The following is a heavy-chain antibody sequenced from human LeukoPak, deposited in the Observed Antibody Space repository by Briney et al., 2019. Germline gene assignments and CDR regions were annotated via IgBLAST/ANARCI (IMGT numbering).Heavy chain of an antibody. D-gene: IGHD3-16*01. CDR2: FDPEDGET. CDR3: ATGPIGGLGIPSDY. CDR1: GYTLTELS. Sequence: ASVKVSCKVSGYTLTELSMHWVRQAPGKGLEWMGGFDPEDGETIYAQKFQGRVTMTEDTSTDTAYMELSSLRSEDTAVYYCATGPIGGLGIPSDYWGQGTLVTVSS. J-gene: IGHJ4*02. V-gene: IGHV1-24*01.